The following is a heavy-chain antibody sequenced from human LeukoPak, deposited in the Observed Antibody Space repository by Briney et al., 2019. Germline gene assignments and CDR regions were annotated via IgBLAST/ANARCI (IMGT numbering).Heavy chain of an antibody. V-gene: IGHV4-4*07. Sequence: SETLSLTCTVSGGAISRWCWSWLRQPAGKGLEWIGRFCTTGSTNYSPSLKSRVTISVDTSKNQFSLKLSSVTAADTAVYYCARVPERGYSSPRYFDYWGQGTLVTVSS. J-gene: IGHJ4*02. CDR2: FCTTGST. CDR1: GGAISRWC. D-gene: IGHD5-18*01. CDR3: ARVPERGYSSPRYFDY.